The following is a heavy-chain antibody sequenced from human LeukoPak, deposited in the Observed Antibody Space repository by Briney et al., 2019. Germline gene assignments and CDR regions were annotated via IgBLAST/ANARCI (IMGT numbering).Heavy chain of an antibody. Sequence: PGGSLRLSCAASGFTFNEYTLNWVRQAPGKGLEWVSSITTTSAYIYYADSVKGRFTISRDNAKNSLYLQMNSLRAEDTALYYCAREIPGELNAFDIWGQGTMVTVSS. J-gene: IGHJ3*02. V-gene: IGHV3-21*01. D-gene: IGHD2-2*01. CDR2: ITTTSAYI. CDR3: AREIPGELNAFDI. CDR1: GFTFNEYT.